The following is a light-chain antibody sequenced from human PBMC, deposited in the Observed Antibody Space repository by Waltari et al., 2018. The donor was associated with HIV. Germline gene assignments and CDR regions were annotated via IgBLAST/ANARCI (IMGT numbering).Light chain of an antibody. CDR3: QHRSSWPPLT. CDR2: DAS. J-gene: IGKJ4*01. Sequence: EIVLTQSPATLSLSPGARATLSCRASQGVSSYLAWYQQKPGQAPRLLIYDASNRATGIPARFSGSGSGTDFTLTISSLEPEDFAFYYCQHRSSWPPLTFGGGTKVEIK. CDR1: QGVSSY. V-gene: IGKV3-11*01.